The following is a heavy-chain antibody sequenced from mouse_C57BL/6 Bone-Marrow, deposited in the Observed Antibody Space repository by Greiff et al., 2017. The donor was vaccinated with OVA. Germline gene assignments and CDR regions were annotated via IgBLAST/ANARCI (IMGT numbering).Heavy chain of an antibody. CDR3: ARDRITTVVTDYYAMDY. D-gene: IGHD1-1*01. J-gene: IGHJ4*01. CDR2: ISDGGSYT. CDR1: GFTFSSYA. Sequence: DVKLVESGGGLVKPGGSLKLSCAASGFTFSSYAMSWVRQTPEKRLEWVATISDGGSYTYYPDNVKGRFTISRDNAKNNLYLQMSHLKSEDTAMYYCARDRITTVVTDYYAMDYWGQGTSVTVSS. V-gene: IGHV5-4*01.